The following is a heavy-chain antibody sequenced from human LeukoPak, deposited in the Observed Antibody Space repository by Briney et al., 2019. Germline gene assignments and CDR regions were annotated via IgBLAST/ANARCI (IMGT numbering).Heavy chain of an antibody. J-gene: IGHJ5*02. CDR2: MNPSSGNT. Sequence: GASVKVSCKASGYTFTSYDINWVRQATGQGLEWMGWMNPSSGNTGYAQKFQGRVTMTRNTSISTAYMELSSLRSEDTAVYYCARSPKQPRPYCSSTSCYTNWFDPWGQGTLVTVSS. V-gene: IGHV1-8*01. CDR3: ARSPKQPRPYCSSTSCYTNWFDP. CDR1: GYTFTSYD. D-gene: IGHD2-2*02.